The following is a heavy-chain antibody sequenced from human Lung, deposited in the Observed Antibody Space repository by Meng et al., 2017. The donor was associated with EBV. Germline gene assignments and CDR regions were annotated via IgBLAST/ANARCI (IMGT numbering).Heavy chain of an antibody. CDR3: AKARRGYFDWLPFDY. CDR2: ISGSGGST. Sequence: EVQLLESXGGLVQPGGSLRLSCAASGFSFSSYAMSWVRQAPGKGLEWVSAISGSGGSTYYADSVKGRFTISRDNSKNTLYLQMNSLRAEDTAVYYCAKARRGYFDWLPFDYWGQGTLVTVSS. V-gene: IGHV3-23*01. J-gene: IGHJ4*02. D-gene: IGHD3-9*01. CDR1: GFSFSSYA.